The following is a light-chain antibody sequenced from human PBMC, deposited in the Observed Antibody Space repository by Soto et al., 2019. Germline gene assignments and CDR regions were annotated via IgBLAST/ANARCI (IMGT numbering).Light chain of an antibody. CDR3: YSYTSSSTYV. CDR1: GSDVGAYYY. CDR2: DVS. Sequence: QSVLTQPASVSGSPGQSITISCSGTGSDVGAYYYVSWYQQHPAKAPKLMIYDVSNRPSGVSDRFSGSKSGNTASLTISALQDEDEADYYCYSYTSSSTYVFGSGTKLTVL. V-gene: IGLV2-14*01. J-gene: IGLJ1*01.